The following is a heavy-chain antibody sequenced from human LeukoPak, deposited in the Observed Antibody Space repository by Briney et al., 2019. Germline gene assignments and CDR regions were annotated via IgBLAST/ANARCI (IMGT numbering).Heavy chain of an antibody. CDR1: GLNFRDYW. D-gene: IGHD6-19*01. CDR3: ARVGAVAGAFDI. CDR2: IKGEGSDT. J-gene: IGHJ3*02. Sequence: GGSLRLSCAASGLNFRDYWMHWVRQVPGKGLVWVSRIKGEGSDTIYADSVKGRFTISRDNAKNTLYLQMNSLRAEDTGVYYCARVGAVAGAFDIWGQGTMVTVSS. V-gene: IGHV3-74*01.